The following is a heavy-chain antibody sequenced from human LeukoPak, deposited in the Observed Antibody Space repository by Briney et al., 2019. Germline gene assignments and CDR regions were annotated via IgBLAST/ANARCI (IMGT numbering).Heavy chain of an antibody. CDR3: ARHSRHYDFWSGYWRNWFDP. CDR2: MNPNSGNT. J-gene: IGHJ5*02. Sequence: GASVKVSCKASGYTFTNYDINWVRQATGQGLEWMGWMNPNSGNTGYAQKFQGRVTMTRNTSISTAYMELSSLRSEDTAVYYCARHSRHYDFWSGYWRNWFDPWGQGTLVTVSS. V-gene: IGHV1-8*01. CDR1: GYTFTNYD. D-gene: IGHD3-3*01.